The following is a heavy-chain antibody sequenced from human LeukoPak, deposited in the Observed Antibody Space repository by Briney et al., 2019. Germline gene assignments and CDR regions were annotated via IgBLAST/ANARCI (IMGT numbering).Heavy chain of an antibody. J-gene: IGHJ5*02. CDR1: GGSFSGYY. CDR2: INHSGST. CDR3: ARVMLPATAKRRNWFDP. Sequence: PSETLSLTCAVYGGSFSGYYWSWIRQPPGKGLEWIGEINHSGSTNYNPSLKSRVTISVDTTKNQFSLKLSSVTAADTAVYYCARVMLPATAKRRNWFDPWGQGTLVTVSS. D-gene: IGHD2-21*02. V-gene: IGHV4-34*01.